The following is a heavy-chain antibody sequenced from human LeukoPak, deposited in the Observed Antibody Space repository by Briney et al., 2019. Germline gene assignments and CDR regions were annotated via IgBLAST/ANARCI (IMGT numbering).Heavy chain of an antibody. D-gene: IGHD3-22*01. V-gene: IGHV3-33*01. CDR2: IWYDGSDK. CDR3: ARDITDDSSAYPDY. Sequence: GSLRLSCAASGFTFSSHGMHWVRQAPGKGLEWVALIWYDGSDKYYEDSVKGRFTISRDNSKNTLYLQMNSLRTEDTAVYYCARDITDDSSAYPDYWGQGTLVTVSS. CDR1: GFTFSSHG. J-gene: IGHJ4*02.